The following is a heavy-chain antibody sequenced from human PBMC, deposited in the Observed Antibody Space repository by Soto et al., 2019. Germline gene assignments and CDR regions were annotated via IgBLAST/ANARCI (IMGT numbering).Heavy chain of an antibody. D-gene: IGHD2-15*01. Sequence: QVQLVESGGGVVQPGRSLRLSCAASRFTFSSYAMHWVRQAPGKGLEWVAVISYDGSSKYYADSVKGRFTISRDNSKNTLYLKMISLRAGDTAVYYCARDQVVVATTFCASYYGMDVWGQGTTVTVSS. J-gene: IGHJ6*02. CDR3: ARDQVVVATTFCASYYGMDV. CDR1: RFTFSSYA. CDR2: ISYDGSSK. V-gene: IGHV3-30-3*01.